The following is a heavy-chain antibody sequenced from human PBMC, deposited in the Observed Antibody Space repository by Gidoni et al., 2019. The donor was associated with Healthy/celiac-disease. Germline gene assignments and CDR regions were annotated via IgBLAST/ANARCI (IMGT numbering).Heavy chain of an antibody. J-gene: IGHJ4*02. Sequence: EVQLLESGGGLVQPGGSLRLSCAASGFTFSRSAMSWVRQAPGKGLEWVSAISGSGGSTYYADSVKGRFTISRDNSKNTLYLQMNSLRAEDTAVYYCAKGPSRFATVVTPYFFDYWGQGTLVTVSS. CDR1: GFTFSRSA. D-gene: IGHD4-17*01. CDR2: ISGSGGST. CDR3: AKGPSRFATVVTPYFFDY. V-gene: IGHV3-23*01.